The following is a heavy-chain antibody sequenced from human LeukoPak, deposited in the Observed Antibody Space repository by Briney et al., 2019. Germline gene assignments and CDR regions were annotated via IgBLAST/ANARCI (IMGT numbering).Heavy chain of an antibody. CDR2: IYYSGST. Sequence: SETLSLTCTVSGGSISSGGYYWSWIRQHPGKGLEWIGYIYYSGSTHYNPSLKSRVTISVDTSKNQFSLKLSSVTAADTAVYYCARSHYYDSSGYHGPFDYWGQGTLVTVSS. J-gene: IGHJ4*02. D-gene: IGHD3-22*01. V-gene: IGHV4-31*03. CDR3: ARSHYYDSSGYHGPFDY. CDR1: GGSISSGGYY.